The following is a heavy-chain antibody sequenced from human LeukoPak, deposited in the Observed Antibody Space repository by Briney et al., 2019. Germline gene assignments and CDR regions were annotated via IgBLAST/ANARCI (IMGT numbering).Heavy chain of an antibody. CDR1: GYTFTSYD. J-gene: IGHJ6*02. Sequence: ASVKVSCKASGYTFTSYDINWVRQATGQGLEWMGWMNPNSGNTGYAQKFQGRVTMTRNTSISTAYMELSSLRSEDTAVYYCARTPGQQWLVPPRYGMDVWGQGTTDTVSS. V-gene: IGHV1-8*01. CDR3: ARTPGQQWLVPPRYGMDV. CDR2: MNPNSGNT. D-gene: IGHD6-19*01.